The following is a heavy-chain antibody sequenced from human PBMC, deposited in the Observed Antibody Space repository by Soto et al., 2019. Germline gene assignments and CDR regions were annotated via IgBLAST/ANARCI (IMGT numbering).Heavy chain of an antibody. Sequence: EVQLLESGGGSVQPGGSLRLSCAASGFTFNTYAMSWVRQAPGKGLEWVASISTTDATYYADSVKGHFTISRDNFKNTLDLQMNSVRVEDSAIYCCAKNYCFVSWGPGTLVTVSS. CDR3: AKNYCFVS. V-gene: IGHV3-23*01. CDR1: GFTFNTYA. J-gene: IGHJ4*02. CDR2: ISTTDAT.